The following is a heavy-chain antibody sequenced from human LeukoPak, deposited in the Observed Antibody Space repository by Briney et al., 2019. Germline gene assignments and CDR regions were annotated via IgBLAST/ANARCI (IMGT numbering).Heavy chain of an antibody. J-gene: IGHJ5*01. D-gene: IGHD5-24*01. CDR3: ARLNGYIDS. Sequence: GESLKISCKGYGYTFTSQWIGWVRQMPGKGLEWMGIVFPRDSDTRYSPSFQGRVTISVDKSINSAYLQWTSLNASDTAIYYCARLNGYIDSWGQGTQVTVSS. CDR1: GYTFTSQW. V-gene: IGHV5-51*01. CDR2: VFPRDSDT.